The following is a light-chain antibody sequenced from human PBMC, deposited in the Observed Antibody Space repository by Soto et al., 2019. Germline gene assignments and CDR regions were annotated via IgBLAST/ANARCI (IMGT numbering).Light chain of an antibody. CDR3: QQYMT. V-gene: IGKV3-20*01. Sequence: EIVLTQSPGTLSLSPGERATLSCRASQSVSSSYLAWYQQKPGQAPRLLIYGASSRATGIPDRFSGSGSGTDFTLTISRLEPEYFAVYYCQQYMTFGQGTKLEIK. CDR1: QSVSSSY. J-gene: IGKJ2*01. CDR2: GAS.